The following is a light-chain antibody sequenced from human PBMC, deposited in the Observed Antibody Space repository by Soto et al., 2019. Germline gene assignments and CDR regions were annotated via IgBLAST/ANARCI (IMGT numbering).Light chain of an antibody. CDR3: QHYYGFSRT. V-gene: IGKV1-5*01. CDR2: DAS. Sequence: DIQMTQSPSTLSASVGDRVTITCRASQGIVRWLAWYQQKPGKAPKLLIYDASTLESGVPSRFSGSGAGTEFTLTISSLQPDDFATYYCQHYYGFSRTFGQGTKV. J-gene: IGKJ1*01. CDR1: QGIVRW.